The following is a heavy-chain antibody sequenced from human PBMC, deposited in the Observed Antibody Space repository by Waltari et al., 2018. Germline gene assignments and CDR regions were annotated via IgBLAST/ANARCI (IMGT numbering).Heavy chain of an antibody. D-gene: IGHD2-2*01. Sequence: EVQLVESGGGLVQPGGSLRLSCAASGFTFSSYAMSWVRQAPGKGLGWVSVIVGSGGSTYYADSVNGRFTISRDNSKNTLDLQMNSLRAEDTAVYYCAKESSISHYYFDYWGQGTLVTVSS. J-gene: IGHJ4*02. V-gene: IGHV3-23*04. CDR3: AKESSISHYYFDY. CDR2: IVGSGGST. CDR1: GFTFSSYA.